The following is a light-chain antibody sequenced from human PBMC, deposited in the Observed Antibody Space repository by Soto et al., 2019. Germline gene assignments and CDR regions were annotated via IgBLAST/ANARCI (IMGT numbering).Light chain of an antibody. CDR1: QSMRTY. V-gene: IGKV1-39*01. CDR3: QQSYGSPQT. J-gene: IGKJ2*01. Sequence: DIQMTQSPSSLSASIGDRVTITCRASQSMRTYLNWYQQKSGRPPKVLIFDASTLQSGVPSRFSGSGSGTEFTLTISSLQPEDFATYFCQQSYGSPQTFGHGTKVEI. CDR2: DAS.